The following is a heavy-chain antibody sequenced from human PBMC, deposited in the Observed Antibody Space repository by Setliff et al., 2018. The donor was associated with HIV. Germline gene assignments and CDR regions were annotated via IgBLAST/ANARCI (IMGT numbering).Heavy chain of an antibody. D-gene: IGHD1-1*01. CDR1: GYTFTSYG. V-gene: IGHV1-18*01. CDR2: IYPSNGDT. Sequence: ASVKVSCKASGYTFTSYGISWVRQAPGQGLEWMALIYPSNGDTTYAQSFQCRVTMTLDTSTSTVYMELSSLRAEDTAAYYCTKRTMPTGGFQHWGQGTLVTVSS. J-gene: IGHJ1*01. CDR3: TKRTMPTGGFQH.